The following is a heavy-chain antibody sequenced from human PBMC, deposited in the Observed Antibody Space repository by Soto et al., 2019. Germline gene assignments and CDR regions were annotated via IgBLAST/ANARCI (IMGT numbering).Heavy chain of an antibody. CDR3: AKLPWEVAPS. V-gene: IGHV3-21*01. CDR1: GFTFSDYT. J-gene: IGHJ5*02. D-gene: IGHD1-26*01. CDR2: ISGTSYFI. Sequence: GGSLRLSCVASGFTFSDYTMNWVRQAPGKGLEWVSSISGTSYFIYQADSVKGRFIISRDNARNTVYLQMNSLEAEDTAVYYCAKLPWEVAPSWGQGTLVTVSS.